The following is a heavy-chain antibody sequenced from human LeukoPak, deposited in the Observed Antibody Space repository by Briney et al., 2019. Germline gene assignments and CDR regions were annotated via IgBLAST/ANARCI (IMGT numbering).Heavy chain of an antibody. CDR1: GFTFSNAA. Sequence: GGSLRLSCGASGFTFSNAAMTWVRQAPGKGLEWVSTITGSVGRTYYEDSVKGRFTISTDYSKNTPHLQMNSLRVEYTAKYYSAKGPQLGSGYHPDYWGQGTLVIVSS. D-gene: IGHD3-22*01. CDR3: AKGPQLGSGYHPDY. CDR2: ITGSVGRT. J-gene: IGHJ4*02. V-gene: IGHV3-23*01.